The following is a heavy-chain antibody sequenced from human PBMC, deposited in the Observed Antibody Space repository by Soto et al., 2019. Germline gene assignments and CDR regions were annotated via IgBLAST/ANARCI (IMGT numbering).Heavy chain of an antibody. CDR1: GGSFSGYY. D-gene: IGHD2-2*01. CDR2: INHSGST. V-gene: IGHV4-34*01. J-gene: IGHJ4*02. Sequence: SETLSLTCAVYGGSFSGYYWRWIRQPPGKGLEWIGEINHSGSTNYNPSLKSRVTISVDTSKNQFSLKLSSVTAADTAVYYCARGRLRYCSSTSCRRYFDYWGQGTLVTVSS. CDR3: ARGRLRYCSSTSCRRYFDY.